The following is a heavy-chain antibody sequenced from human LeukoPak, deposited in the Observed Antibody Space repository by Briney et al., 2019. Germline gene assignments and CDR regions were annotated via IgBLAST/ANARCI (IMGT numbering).Heavy chain of an antibody. Sequence: SETLSLTCAVYGVSFSGYYWSWIRQPPGKGLEWIGEINHSGSTNYNPSLKSRVTISVDTSKNQFSLKLSSVTAADTAVYYCARRFMGRDGYNSGFDYWGQGTLVTVSS. CDR3: ARRFMGRDGYNSGFDY. J-gene: IGHJ4*02. CDR2: INHSGST. D-gene: IGHD5-24*01. V-gene: IGHV4-34*01. CDR1: GVSFSGYY.